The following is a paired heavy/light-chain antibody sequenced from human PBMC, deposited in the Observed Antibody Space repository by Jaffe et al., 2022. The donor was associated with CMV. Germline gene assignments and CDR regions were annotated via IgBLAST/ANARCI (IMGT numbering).Light chain of an antibody. Sequence: EIVMTQSPATLSVSPGERATLSCRASQSVSSNLAWYQQKPGQAPRLLIYGASTRATGIPARFSGSGSGTEFTLTISSLQSEDFAVYYCQQYNNWPITFGQGTRLEIK. CDR1: QSVSSN. J-gene: IGKJ5*01. CDR2: GAS. CDR3: QQYNNWPIT. V-gene: IGKV3-15*01.
Heavy chain of an antibody. Sequence: QVQLVQSGAEVKKPGSSVKVSCKASGGTFSSYAISWVRQAPGQGLEWMGRIIPILGIANYAQKFQGRVTITADKSTSTAYMELSSLRSEDTAVYYCARGPPTAMVSLVWDWFDPWGQGTLVTVSS. D-gene: IGHD5-18*01. V-gene: IGHV1-69*09. J-gene: IGHJ5*02. CDR2: IIPILGIA. CDR3: ARGPPTAMVSLVWDWFDP. CDR1: GGTFSSYA.